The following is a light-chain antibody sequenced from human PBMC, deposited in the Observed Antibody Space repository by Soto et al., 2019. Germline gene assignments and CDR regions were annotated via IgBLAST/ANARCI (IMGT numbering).Light chain of an antibody. V-gene: IGKV3-15*01. CDR3: LQYNNSYA. CDR2: GIS. J-gene: IGKJ2*01. CDR1: QSVSSN. Sequence: EIVMTQSPATLSVSPGERATLSCRASQSVSSNFAWLQQKPGQPARLLIYGISTRATGVLARFSGGGSGTEFTISISSLQSEDFEVYYCLQYNNSYAFGQGTKLEIK.